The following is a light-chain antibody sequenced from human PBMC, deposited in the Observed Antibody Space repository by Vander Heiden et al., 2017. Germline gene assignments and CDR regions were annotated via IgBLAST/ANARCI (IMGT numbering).Light chain of an antibody. J-gene: IGLJ3*02. Sequence: SYELIPSPPVSVSPGQTARITCSGDKLGDKYACWYQQTRGHPLVLVYDEDTKRPSRTPGRFAGSSSGNTATLTSSGNQAMDEADYCCQAGDGSTNWVFGGGTKLTVL. V-gene: IGLV3-1*01. CDR1: KLGDKY. CDR3: QAGDGSTNWV. CDR2: EDT.